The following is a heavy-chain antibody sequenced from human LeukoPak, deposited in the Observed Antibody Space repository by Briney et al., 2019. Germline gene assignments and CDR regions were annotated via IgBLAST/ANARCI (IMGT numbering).Heavy chain of an antibody. Sequence: SETLSLTCAVYGGSFSGYYWSWIRQPPGKGLEWIGEINHSGSTNYNPSLKSRVTISVDTSKNQFSLKLSSVTAADTAVYYCARVYYDFWSGYLHDAFDIWGQGTMVTVSS. CDR2: INHSGST. D-gene: IGHD3-3*01. CDR1: GGSFSGYY. V-gene: IGHV4-34*01. CDR3: ARVYYDFWSGYLHDAFDI. J-gene: IGHJ3*02.